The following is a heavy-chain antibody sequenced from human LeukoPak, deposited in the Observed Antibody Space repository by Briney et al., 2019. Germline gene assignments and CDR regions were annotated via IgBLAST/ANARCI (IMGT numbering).Heavy chain of an antibody. J-gene: IGHJ3*02. Sequence: GASVKVSCKASGDTFYNYPISWVRQAPGQGLEWMGHIILLFGSTHCAQNFHGRLTISADESTRTAFMELSSLRSEDTALYYCAREMESLANGFDIWGQGTMVTVSS. D-gene: IGHD3-3*01. CDR3: AREMESLANGFDI. CDR2: IILLFGST. CDR1: GDTFYNYP. V-gene: IGHV1-69*01.